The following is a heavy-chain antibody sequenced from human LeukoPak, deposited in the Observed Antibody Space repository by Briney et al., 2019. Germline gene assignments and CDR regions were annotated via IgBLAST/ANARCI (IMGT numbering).Heavy chain of an antibody. J-gene: IGHJ3*02. CDR3: AKDPGPPIQPDAFDI. D-gene: IGHD5-18*01. CDR1: GFTFSSYG. CDR2: IRYDGSNK. V-gene: IGHV3-30*02. Sequence: GGSLRLSCAASGFTFSSYGMHWVRQAPGKGLEWVAFIRYDGSNKYYADSVKGRFTISRDNSKNTLYLQMNSLGAEDTAVYYCAKDPGPPIQPDAFDIWGQGTMVTVSS.